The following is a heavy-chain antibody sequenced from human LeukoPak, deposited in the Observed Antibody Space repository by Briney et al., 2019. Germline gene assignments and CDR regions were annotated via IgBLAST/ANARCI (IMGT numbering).Heavy chain of an antibody. D-gene: IGHD2-15*01. V-gene: IGHV3-23*01. J-gene: IGHJ4*02. CDR1: GFTFSSYA. Sequence: GGSLRLSCAASGFTFSSYAMSWVRQAPGKGLEWVSAISGSGGSTNYADSVKGRFTISRDNSKNTLYLQMNSLRAEDTAVYYCAKDLQDIVVVVAANGFDYWGQGTLVTVSS. CDR3: AKDLQDIVVVVAANGFDY. CDR2: ISGSGGST.